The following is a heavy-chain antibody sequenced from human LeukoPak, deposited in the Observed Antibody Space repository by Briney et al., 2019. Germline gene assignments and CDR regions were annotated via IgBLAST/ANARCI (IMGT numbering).Heavy chain of an antibody. V-gene: IGHV3-11*01. CDR2: INIGGTNT. CDR3: ATDGAGFDT. CDR1: GLTFSDAW. Sequence: GGSLRLSCVLSGLTFSDAWMSWVRQAPGKGLEWLSYINIGGTNTHYADSVKGRFTISRDNAKKSLYLEMNNLRAEDTAVYYCATDGAGFDTWGQGVLVTVSS. J-gene: IGHJ5*02.